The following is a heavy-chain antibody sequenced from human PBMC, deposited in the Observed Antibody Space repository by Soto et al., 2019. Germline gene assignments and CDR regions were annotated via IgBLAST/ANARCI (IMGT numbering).Heavy chain of an antibody. J-gene: IGHJ4*02. CDR2: IDDIGSS. D-gene: IGHD3-10*01. Sequence: QVQLKESGPGLVKPSETLSLTCTVSGGSVTSGNYYWIWIRQPPGKGLEGIGYIDDIGSSNYYPSLKSRVTISVETSKNPFSLKLNSVTAADTAIYYCARAGRPLARYGGDIASCGQGTLVTVSS. CDR1: GGSVTSGNYY. CDR3: ARAGRPLARYGGDIAS. V-gene: IGHV4-61*01.